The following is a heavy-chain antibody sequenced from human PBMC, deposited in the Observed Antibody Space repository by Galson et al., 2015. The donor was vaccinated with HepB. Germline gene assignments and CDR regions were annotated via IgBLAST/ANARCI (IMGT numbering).Heavy chain of an antibody. D-gene: IGHD6-25*01. V-gene: IGHV3-30*12. CDR1: EFTFSDYG. Sequence: SLRLSCAASEFTFSDYGMHWVRQAPGKGLEWVAVIRPDGGWQHYADSVKGRFTISRDNVKNTLYLEMNSLRVEDTAVYFCAREGDSSGHCGVFDIWGQGTKVTVSS. J-gene: IGHJ3*02. CDR2: IRPDGGWQ. CDR3: AREGDSSGHCGVFDI.